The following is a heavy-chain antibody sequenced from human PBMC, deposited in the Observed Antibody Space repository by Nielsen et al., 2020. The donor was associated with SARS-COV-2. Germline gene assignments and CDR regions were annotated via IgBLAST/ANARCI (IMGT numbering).Heavy chain of an antibody. Sequence: GASLKISCAASGFTFHDAWMNWVRQAPGKGLEWVGRVKSKSDGGARDYGPPVKGRFTISRDDSKNTLFLEMNSLEVGDTAVYYCATDGETGYGNIDYWGQGTLVTVSS. CDR2: VKSKSDGGAR. D-gene: IGHD5-12*01. V-gene: IGHV3-15*01. CDR3: ATDGETGYGNIDY. J-gene: IGHJ4*02. CDR1: GFTFHDAW.